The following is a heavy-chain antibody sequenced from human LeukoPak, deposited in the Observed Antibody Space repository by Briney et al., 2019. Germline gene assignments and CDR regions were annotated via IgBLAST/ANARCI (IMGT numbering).Heavy chain of an antibody. Sequence: ASVKVSCKASGYTFTSYGISWVRQAPGQGLEWMGWISAYNGNTNYAQKLQGRVTMTTDTSTSTAYMELRSLRSDDTAVYCCARDRGTYYDYVWGSYPDAWGQGTLVTVSS. CDR2: ISAYNGNT. CDR1: GYTFTSYG. D-gene: IGHD3-16*02. V-gene: IGHV1-18*01. J-gene: IGHJ5*02. CDR3: ARDRGTYYDYVWGSYPDA.